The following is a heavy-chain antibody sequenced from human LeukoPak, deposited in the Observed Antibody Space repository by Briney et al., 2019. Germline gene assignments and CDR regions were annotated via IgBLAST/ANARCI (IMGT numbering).Heavy chain of an antibody. D-gene: IGHD6-13*01. CDR1: GYTFSSYS. J-gene: IGHJ5*02. V-gene: IGHV3-21*01. Sequence: PGGSLRLSCAASGYTFSSYSMNWVRQAPGKGLEWVSSISSSSSYIYYADSVKGRFTISRDNAKNSLYLQMNSLRAEDTAVYYCARIRFRSSSPWFDPWGQGTLVTVSS. CDR3: ARIRFRSSSPWFDP. CDR2: ISSSSSYI.